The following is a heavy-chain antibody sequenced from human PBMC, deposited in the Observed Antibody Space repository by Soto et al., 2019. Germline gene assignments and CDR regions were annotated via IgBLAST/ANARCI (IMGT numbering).Heavy chain of an antibody. V-gene: IGHV3-23*01. CDR3: AKQTGYSSGWYKAFDP. D-gene: IGHD6-19*01. CDR1: GFTFSSYA. Sequence: GGSLRLSCAASGFTFSSYAMSWVRQAPGKGLEWVSAISGSGGSTYYADSVKGRFTISRDNSKNTLYLHMNSLRAEDTAVYYCAKQTGYSSGWYKAFDPWGQGTLVTVSS. J-gene: IGHJ5*02. CDR2: ISGSGGST.